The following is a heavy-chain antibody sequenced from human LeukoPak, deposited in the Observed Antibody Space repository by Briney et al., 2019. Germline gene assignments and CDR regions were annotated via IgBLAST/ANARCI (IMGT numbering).Heavy chain of an antibody. J-gene: IGHJ6*03. CDR3: ARGPYDFWSGYPNYYYYYYMDV. CDR2: MNPNSGNT. CDR1: GYTFTSYD. Sequence: GASVKVPCKASGYTFTSYDINWVRQATGQGLEWMGWMNPNSGNTGYAQKFQGRVTITRNTSISTAYMELSSLRSEDTAVYYCARGPYDFWSGYPNYYYYYYMDVWGKGTTVTVSS. V-gene: IGHV1-8*03. D-gene: IGHD3-3*01.